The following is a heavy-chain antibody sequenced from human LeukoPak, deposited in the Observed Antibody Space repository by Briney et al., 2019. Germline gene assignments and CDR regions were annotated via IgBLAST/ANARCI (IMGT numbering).Heavy chain of an antibody. CDR2: IYYSGST. Sequence: PSETLSLTCAVSGYSISSGYYWSWIRQPPGKGLEWIGYIYYSGSTNYNPSLKSRVTISVDTSKNQVSLKLRSVTAADTAVYYCARDSLRYCSSTSCYYEAFTGYYYMDVWGKGTTVTVSS. J-gene: IGHJ6*03. CDR1: GYSISSGYY. V-gene: IGHV4-61*01. D-gene: IGHD2-2*01. CDR3: ARDSLRYCSSTSCYYEAFTGYYYMDV.